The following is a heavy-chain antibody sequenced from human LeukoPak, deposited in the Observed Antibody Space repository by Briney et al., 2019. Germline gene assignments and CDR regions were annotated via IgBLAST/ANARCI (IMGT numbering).Heavy chain of an antibody. CDR2: ISSSSSYI. Sequence: GGSLRLSCAASGFTFSSYSMNWVRQAPGKGLEWVSSISSSSSYIYYADSVKGRFTISRDNAKNSLYLQMNSLRAEDTAVYYCATEGYCSSTSCWGQGNPGHRLL. V-gene: IGHV3-21*01. J-gene: IGHJ4*02. CDR1: GFTFSSYS. CDR3: ATEGYCSSTSC. D-gene: IGHD2-2*01.